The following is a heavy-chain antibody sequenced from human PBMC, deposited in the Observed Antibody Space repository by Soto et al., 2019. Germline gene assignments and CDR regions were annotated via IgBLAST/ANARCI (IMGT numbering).Heavy chain of an antibody. J-gene: IGHJ6*02. CDR1: GYSISGYY. V-gene: IGHV4-59*01. Sequence: SDTLSLTCTVSGYSISGYYWSWIRHLPGKGLEWIGYMYNTGSTVYNPSFKSRVTISVDTSKNQFSLKLNSVTAADTAVYYCARDLWGYCGTDCYPLDVWGQGTTVT. D-gene: IGHD2-21*02. CDR3: ARDLWGYCGTDCYPLDV. CDR2: MYNTGST.